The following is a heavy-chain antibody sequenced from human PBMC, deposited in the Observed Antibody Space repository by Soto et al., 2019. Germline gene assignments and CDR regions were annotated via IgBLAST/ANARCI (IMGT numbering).Heavy chain of an antibody. CDR2: VDNSGGTT. D-gene: IGHD6-19*01. V-gene: IGHV3-23*01. CDR3: AKDATRSDGWYYFDY. CDR1: GFTFSYYA. Sequence: EVQLLESGGGLVLPGGSLRLSCGASGFTFSYYAMGWGRQAPGKGLEWVSVVDNSGGTTYYTDSVKGRFTTSRDNSKNTLYLQMSSLRAEDTAIYYCAKDATRSDGWYYFDYWGQGTLVTVSS. J-gene: IGHJ4*02.